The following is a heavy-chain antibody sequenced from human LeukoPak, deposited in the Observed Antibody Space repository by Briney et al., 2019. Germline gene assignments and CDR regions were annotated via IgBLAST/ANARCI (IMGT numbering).Heavy chain of an antibody. Sequence: ASVKVSCKASGYTFTSYAMHWVRQAPGQRLEWMGWINAGNGNTKYSQKFQGRVTITRDTSVSTAYMELSSLRSEDTAVYYCARGLVYYYYYGMDVWGQGTTVTVSS. V-gene: IGHV1-3*01. CDR1: GYTFTSYA. CDR2: INAGNGNT. CDR3: ARGLVYYYYYGMDV. D-gene: IGHD3-9*01. J-gene: IGHJ6*02.